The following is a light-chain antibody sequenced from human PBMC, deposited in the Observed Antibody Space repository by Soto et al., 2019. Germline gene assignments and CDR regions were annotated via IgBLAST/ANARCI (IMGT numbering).Light chain of an antibody. Sequence: SALTQPASVSGSHRHSIRISCTETSSDVGAYNSVSWYQQYPGKAPKLMIHDVSNRPSGVSDRFSGSKSGNTASLTISGLQAEGEADYYCSSYTRSNSYVFGSGTKVTVL. CDR1: SSDVGAYNS. J-gene: IGLJ1*01. CDR3: SSYTRSNSYV. V-gene: IGLV2-14*01. CDR2: DVS.